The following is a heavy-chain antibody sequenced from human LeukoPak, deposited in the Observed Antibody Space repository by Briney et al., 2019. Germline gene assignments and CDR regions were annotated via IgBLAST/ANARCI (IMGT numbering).Heavy chain of an antibody. CDR1: GVSISIYY. V-gene: IGHV4-59*12. J-gene: IGHJ6*02. CDR3: AREVRYDFWSGYKFDYYYYGMDV. CDR2: IYNSGST. D-gene: IGHD3-3*01. Sequence: SETLSLTCTVSGVSISIYYWSWIRQPPGKGLEWIGYIYNSGSTNYNPSLKSRVTISVDTSKNQFSLKLSSVTAADTAVYYCAREVRYDFWSGYKFDYYYYGMDVWGQGTTVTVSS.